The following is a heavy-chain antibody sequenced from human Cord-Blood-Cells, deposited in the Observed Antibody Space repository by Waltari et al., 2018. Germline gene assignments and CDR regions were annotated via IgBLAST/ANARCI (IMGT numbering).Heavy chain of an antibody. J-gene: IGHJ4*02. CDR1: GYSFTSYW. V-gene: IGHV5-51*01. CDR2: IYPGDSDT. CDR3: ARLLPSYYDFWSGYSAFDY. D-gene: IGHD3-3*01. Sequence: EVQLVQSGAEVKKPGESLKISCTGSGYSFTSYWIGWVRQMPGQGLEWMGIIYPGDSDTRYSPSFQGQVTISADKSISTAYLQWSSLKASDTAMYYCARLLPSYYDFWSGYSAFDYWGQGTLVTVSS.